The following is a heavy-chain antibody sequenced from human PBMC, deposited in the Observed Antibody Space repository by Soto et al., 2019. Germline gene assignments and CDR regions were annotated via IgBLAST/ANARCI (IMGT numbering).Heavy chain of an antibody. V-gene: IGHV3-23*01. CDR3: ARDGQYRTDGFDI. CDR2: LSRDGGST. Sequence: EAQLLESGGELIQPGGSLRLSCAASGFTYSSHGMSWVRQAPGKGLEWIAGLSRDGGSTYYADSVKCRFTISRDNSKSTLDLIMNSLRVEDTALYYCARDGQYRTDGFDIWGQGTMVTVSS. D-gene: IGHD5-12*01. J-gene: IGHJ3*02. CDR1: GFTYSSHG.